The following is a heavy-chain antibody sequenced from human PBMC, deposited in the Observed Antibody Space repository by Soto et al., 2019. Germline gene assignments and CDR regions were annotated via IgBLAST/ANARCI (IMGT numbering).Heavy chain of an antibody. CDR2: INRDGSST. CDR1: GFTFSSYW. CDR3: VRTSLVVAAATREDY. Sequence: EVQLVESGGGLVQPGGSLRLSCAASGFTFSSYWMHWVRHAPGKGLVWVSRINRDGSSTSYADSVKGRFTISRDNAKNTLYLQMNSLRAEDTAAYYCVRTSLVVAAATREDYWGQRTLVTVSS. J-gene: IGHJ4*02. D-gene: IGHD2-15*01. V-gene: IGHV3-74*01.